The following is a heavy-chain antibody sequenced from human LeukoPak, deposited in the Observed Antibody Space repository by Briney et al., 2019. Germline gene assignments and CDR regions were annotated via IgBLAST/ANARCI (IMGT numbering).Heavy chain of an antibody. V-gene: IGHV4-59*01. Sequence: PSETLSLTCSVFGGSISSYYRTWIRQSPARGLEWIGHIYYSGSPNYNPSLKSRVTISSDTSKNHFSLKVTSVTAADTAFYYCARLSRAGEDYWGQGILVTVSS. J-gene: IGHJ4*02. CDR2: IYYSGSP. D-gene: IGHD3-16*01. CDR3: ARLSRAGEDY. CDR1: GGSISSYY.